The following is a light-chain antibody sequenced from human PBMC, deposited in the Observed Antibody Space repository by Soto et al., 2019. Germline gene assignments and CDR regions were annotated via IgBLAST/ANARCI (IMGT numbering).Light chain of an antibody. CDR2: GAS. Sequence: EILLTQYQGSRSFSRGVRAVLSCRDSQSLSSDYVASYPQKPGQAPRLLIYGASKPAPGIPDRFSHRGSGTDFILNISRLEPDDCAVYYCQHYGSALWTLGQGPKVQS. CDR1: QSLSSDY. CDR3: QHYGSALWT. V-gene: IGKV3-20*01. J-gene: IGKJ1*01.